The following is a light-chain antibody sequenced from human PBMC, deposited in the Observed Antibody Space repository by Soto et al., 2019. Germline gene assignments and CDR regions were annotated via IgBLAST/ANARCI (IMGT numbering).Light chain of an antibody. Sequence: EIVLTQSPGTLSLSPGERATLSCRASQSVRSNYLAWYQQNPGQAPRLLIYGASSRATGIPARFSATGSATDFTLTTSRLETEDLAVYYCQQYGGSPYTFGQGTKLEIK. V-gene: IGKV3-20*01. CDR3: QQYGGSPYT. CDR2: GAS. J-gene: IGKJ2*01. CDR1: QSVRSNY.